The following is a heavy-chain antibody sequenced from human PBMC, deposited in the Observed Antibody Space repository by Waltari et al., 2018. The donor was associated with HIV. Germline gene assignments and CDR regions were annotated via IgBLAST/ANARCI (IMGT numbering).Heavy chain of an antibody. D-gene: IGHD3-22*01. CDR3: ARDHYYGSSGYYSDY. CDR1: GYNFTNYG. J-gene: IGHJ4*02. Sequence: QVHLVQSGAELRKPRASVSVSCKASGYNFTNYGITWVRPAPGQGLGWMGWISGYNGDTKYAQKVRGRVTMTTDTSTSTAYLEMGSLRFDDTAVYYCARDHYYGSSGYYSDYWGQGTLVTVSS. V-gene: IGHV1-18*01. CDR2: ISGYNGDT.